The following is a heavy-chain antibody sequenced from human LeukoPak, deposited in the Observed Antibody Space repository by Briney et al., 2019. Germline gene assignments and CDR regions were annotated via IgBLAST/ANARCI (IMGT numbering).Heavy chain of an antibody. CDR1: GFTFSRYW. J-gene: IGHJ4*02. CDR3: ARDLSGIAGYTYGRGIDY. Sequence: GGSLRLSCAASGFTFSRYWMSWVRQAPVKGLEWVANIKKDGSEKYYVDAVKGRFTISRDNAKTSLYLQMNSLRAEDTAVYYCARDLSGIAGYTYGRGIDYWGQGTLVTVSS. V-gene: IGHV3-7*01. D-gene: IGHD5-18*01. CDR2: IKKDGSEK.